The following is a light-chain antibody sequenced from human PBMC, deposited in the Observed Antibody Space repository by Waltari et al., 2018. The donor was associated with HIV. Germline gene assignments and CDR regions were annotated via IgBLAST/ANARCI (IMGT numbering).Light chain of an antibody. CDR3: QQYDTTPT. V-gene: IGKV3-20*01. CDR2: GAS. Sequence: GTLSCKASQGVSSNYLAWYQQKPGQAPSLLISGASDRATGIPDRFSGSGSGTDFTLTISRLEPEDFAVYYCQQYDTTPTFGGGTKVEIK. CDR1: QGVSSNY. J-gene: IGKJ4*01.